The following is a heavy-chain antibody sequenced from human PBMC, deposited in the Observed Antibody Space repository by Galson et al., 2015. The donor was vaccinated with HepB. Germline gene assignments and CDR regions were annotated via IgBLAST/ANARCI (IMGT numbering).Heavy chain of an antibody. J-gene: IGHJ4*02. V-gene: IGHV1-18*04. CDR2: ISAYNGNT. D-gene: IGHD2-15*01. CDR3: ASPFPPYCSGGSCPRGEQNSELGY. Sequence: SVKVSCKASGYTFTSYGISWVRQAPGQGLEWMGWISAYNGNTNYAQKLQGRVTMTTDTSTSTAYMELRSLRSDDTAVYYCASPFPPYCSGGSCPRGEQNSELGYWGQGTLVTVSS. CDR1: GYTFTSYG.